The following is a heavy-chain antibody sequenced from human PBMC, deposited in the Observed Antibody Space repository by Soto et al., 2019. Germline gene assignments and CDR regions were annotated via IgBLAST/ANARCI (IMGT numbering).Heavy chain of an antibody. CDR2: ISYDGSNK. D-gene: IGHD6-13*01. CDR1: GFTFSSYG. J-gene: IGHJ4*02. CDR3: AKGGLLQLAIDY. V-gene: IGHV3-30*18. Sequence: GESLKISCAASGFTFSSYGMHWVRQAPGKGLEWVAVISYDGSNKYYADSVKGRFTISRDNSKNTLYLQMNSLRAEDTAVYYCAKGGLLQLAIDYWGQGTLVTVSS.